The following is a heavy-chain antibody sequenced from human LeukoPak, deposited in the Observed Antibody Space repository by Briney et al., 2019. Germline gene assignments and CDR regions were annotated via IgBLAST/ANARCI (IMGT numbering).Heavy chain of an antibody. CDR2: ISSSSSTI. CDR3: ARKRPIDY. Sequence: GGSLRLSCAASGFTVSSYSMNWVRQAPGKGLEWVSYISSSSSTIYYADSVKGRFTISRDNAKSSLYLQMNSLRAEDTAVYYCARKRPIDYWGQGTLVTVSS. D-gene: IGHD5-24*01. J-gene: IGHJ4*02. V-gene: IGHV3-48*01. CDR1: GFTVSSYS.